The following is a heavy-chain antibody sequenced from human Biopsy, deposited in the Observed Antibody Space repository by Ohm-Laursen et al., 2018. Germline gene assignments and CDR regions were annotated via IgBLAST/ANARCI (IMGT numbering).Heavy chain of an antibody. CDR3: ARGNGPSA. V-gene: IGHV3-7*04. CDR2: IREHGNEE. CDR1: GFSFRTYW. D-gene: IGHD4-11*01. Sequence: SLRLSCAASGFSFRTYWMSWVRQAPGKGLEWVAIIREHGNEEFYVDSVKGRFTISRDNARNSVYLQMNSLRAEDTAIYYCARGNGPSAWGQGTLVTVSS. J-gene: IGHJ5*02.